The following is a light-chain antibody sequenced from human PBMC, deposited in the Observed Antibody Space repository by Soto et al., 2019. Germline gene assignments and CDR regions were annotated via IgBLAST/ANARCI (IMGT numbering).Light chain of an antibody. J-gene: IGKJ2*01. CDR3: QQYNNGPTYT. CDR2: GAS. Sequence: EIVMTQSPATLSVSPGERATLSCRASPSISSCLAWYQKKPGQAPRLLIYGASPRATGIPARFSGSGSGTEFTLTISSLQSKDFAVYYYQQYNNGPTYTFGQGTKMEIK. V-gene: IGKV3-15*01. CDR1: PSISSC.